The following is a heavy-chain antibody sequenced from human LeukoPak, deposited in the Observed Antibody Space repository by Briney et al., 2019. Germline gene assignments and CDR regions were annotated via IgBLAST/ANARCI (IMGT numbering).Heavy chain of an antibody. CDR3: ARDLNGGYVFDY. J-gene: IGHJ4*02. V-gene: IGHV3-11*06. D-gene: IGHD5-12*01. Sequence: PGGSLRLSCAASGFTFSDYYMSWIRQAPGKGLEWVSSISSSSSYIYYADSVKGRFTISRDNAKNSLYLQMNSLRAEDTAVYYCARDLNGGYVFDYWGQGTLVTVSS. CDR2: ISSSSSYI. CDR1: GFTFSDYY.